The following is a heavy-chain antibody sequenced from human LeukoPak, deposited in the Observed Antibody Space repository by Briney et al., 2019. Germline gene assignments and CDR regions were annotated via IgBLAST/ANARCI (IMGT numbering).Heavy chain of an antibody. CDR3: AKAASSSWPSYQYGMDV. J-gene: IGHJ6*02. Sequence: GGSLRLSCAASGFIFSTYSMSWVRQAPGKGLEWVSVITGSGKNTYYADSVKGRFTISKDNSKNTVYLQMNDLRVDDTAVYYCAKAASSSWPSYQYGMDVWGQGTTVTVSS. CDR2: ITGSGKNT. V-gene: IGHV3-23*01. CDR1: GFIFSTYS. D-gene: IGHD6-13*01.